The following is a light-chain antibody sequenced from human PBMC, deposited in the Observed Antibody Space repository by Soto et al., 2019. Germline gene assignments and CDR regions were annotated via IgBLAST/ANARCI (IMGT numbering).Light chain of an antibody. CDR1: QSFSSY. CDR2: DAS. J-gene: IGKJ5*01. CDR3: QQRSNWPPIT. Sequence: EIVLTQSPVTLSLSPGERATLSCRASQSFSSYLAWYQQKPGQAPRLLIYDASNRATGIPARFSGSGSGTDFTLTIDNLEPEDFAVYYCQQRSNWPPITFGQGTRLEIK. V-gene: IGKV3-11*01.